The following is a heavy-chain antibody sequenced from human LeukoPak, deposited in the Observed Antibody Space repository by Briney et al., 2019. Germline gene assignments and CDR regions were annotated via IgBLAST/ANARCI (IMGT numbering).Heavy chain of an antibody. CDR1: GYTFTSYA. D-gene: IGHD2-21*02. CDR3: ARDRDPRGVDY. J-gene: IGHJ4*02. Sequence: ASVKVSCKASGYTFTSYAMHWVRQAPGQRLEWMGWINAGNGNTKYSQKFQGRVTITRDTSASTAYMELSSLRSEDTAVYYCARDRDPRGVDYWGQGTLVIVSS. V-gene: IGHV1-3*01. CDR2: INAGNGNT.